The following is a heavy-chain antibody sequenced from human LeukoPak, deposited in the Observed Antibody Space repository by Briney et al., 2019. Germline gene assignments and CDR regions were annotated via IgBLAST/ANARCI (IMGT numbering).Heavy chain of an antibody. Sequence: ASVKVSCKVSGYTLTELSMHWVRQAPGKGLEWMGGFDPEDGETIYAQKFQGRVTMTEDTSTDTAYMELSSLRSEDTAVYYCARDPGAREAFDIWGQGTMVTVSS. D-gene: IGHD1-1*01. CDR1: GYTLTELS. CDR3: ARDPGAREAFDI. V-gene: IGHV1-24*01. J-gene: IGHJ3*02. CDR2: FDPEDGET.